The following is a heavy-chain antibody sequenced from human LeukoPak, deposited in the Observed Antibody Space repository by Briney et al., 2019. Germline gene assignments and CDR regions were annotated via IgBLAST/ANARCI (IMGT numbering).Heavy chain of an antibody. CDR3: AKDRHYDILTGYFVY. CDR2: IRYDGSNK. D-gene: IGHD3-9*01. CDR1: GFTFSSYG. J-gene: IGHJ4*02. V-gene: IGHV3-30*02. Sequence: PGGSLRLSCAASGFTFSSYGMHWVRQAPGKGLEWVAFIRYDGSNKYYADSVKGRFTISRDNSKNTLYLQMNSLRAEDTAVYYCAKDRHYDILTGYFVYWGQGTLVTVSS.